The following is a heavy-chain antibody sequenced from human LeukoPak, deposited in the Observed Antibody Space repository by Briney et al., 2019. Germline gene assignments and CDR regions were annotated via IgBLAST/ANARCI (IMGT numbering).Heavy chain of an antibody. Sequence: SETLSLTCTVSGGSIGGYCWSWIRQPAGKGLEWIGRVYSSGSTNYNPSFRSRVTMSVDTSKNQFSLKLRSETAADTAVYYCARGGATYYDFWSDYWGQGTLVTVSS. CDR3: ARGGATYYDFWSDY. V-gene: IGHV4-4*07. J-gene: IGHJ4*02. CDR1: GGSIGGYC. CDR2: VYSSGST. D-gene: IGHD3-3*01.